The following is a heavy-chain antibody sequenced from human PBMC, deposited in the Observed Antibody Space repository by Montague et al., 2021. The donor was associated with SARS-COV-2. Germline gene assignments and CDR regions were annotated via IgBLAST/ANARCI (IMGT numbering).Heavy chain of an antibody. V-gene: IGHV2-26*01. CDR1: GFSLNNRLG. Sequence: PALVKPTQTLTLTCTVSGFSLNNRLGVTWIRQPPGKALEWLAHIFLNGEQSVSTSLKTRLTVSRDTSKSQAVLSMTNVDPADTATYYCARVRSDPPLLYLGVWDYYFDFWGQGILVSVSS. CDR3: ARVRSDPPLLYLGVWDYYFDF. CDR2: IFLNGEQ. J-gene: IGHJ4*02. D-gene: IGHD3-16*02.